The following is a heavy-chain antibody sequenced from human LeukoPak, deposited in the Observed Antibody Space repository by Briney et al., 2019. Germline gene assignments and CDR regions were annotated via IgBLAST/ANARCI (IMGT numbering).Heavy chain of an antibody. CDR1: GITLSNYG. D-gene: IGHD6-13*01. Sequence: TGGSLRLSCAVSGITLSNYGMSWVRQAPGKGLEWVAGISDSGGSTNYADSVKGRFTISRDNPKNTLYLQMNSLRAEDTAVYYCARDRVAYSSRADVYYYYYGMDVWGQGTTVTVSS. J-gene: IGHJ6*02. V-gene: IGHV3-23*01. CDR2: ISDSGGST. CDR3: ARDRVAYSSRADVYYYYYGMDV.